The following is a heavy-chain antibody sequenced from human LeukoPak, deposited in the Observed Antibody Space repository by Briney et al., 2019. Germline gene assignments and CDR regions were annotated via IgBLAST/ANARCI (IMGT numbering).Heavy chain of an antibody. CDR2: ISWNSGSI. J-gene: IGHJ3*02. D-gene: IGHD5-12*01. Sequence: QPGRSLRLSCVAPGFTFNNYAMHWVRQAPGKGLEWVSGISWNSGSIGYADSVKGRFTISRDNAKNSLYLQMNSLRAEDTALYYCAKDTEIVATISYAFDIWGQGTMVTVSS. CDR3: AKDTEIVATISYAFDI. CDR1: GFTFNNYA. V-gene: IGHV3-9*01.